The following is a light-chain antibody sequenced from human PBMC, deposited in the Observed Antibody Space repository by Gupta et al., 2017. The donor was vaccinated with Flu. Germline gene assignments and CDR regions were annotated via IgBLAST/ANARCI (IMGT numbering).Light chain of an antibody. CDR2: EAS. CDR3: RQNEFRPAFT. J-gene: IGKJ2*01. V-gene: IGKV1-33*01. Sequence: SSLCASVGDRVTITCQASQDIRRYINWSEQKPGRAPKLLIKEASHWPGGVSSRFRGNGFGTHFTFTIRVRQLEDFAAYYCRQNEFRPAFTFGQGTKV. CDR1: QDIRRY.